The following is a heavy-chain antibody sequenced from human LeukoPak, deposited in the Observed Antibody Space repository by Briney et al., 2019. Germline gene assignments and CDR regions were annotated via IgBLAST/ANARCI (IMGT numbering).Heavy chain of an antibody. CDR1: GFTFSIYT. D-gene: IGHD6-13*01. CDR3: ARGYTSSWFVSYFDY. J-gene: IGHJ4*02. CDR2: ISYDGSSK. Sequence: GGSLRLPCAASGFTFSIYTIHWVRQAPGRGLEWVAVISYDGSSKFYADSVKGRFTISRDNSRNTLYLQMNSLRDEDTAVYYCARGYTSSWFVSYFDYWGQGTLVTVSS. V-gene: IGHV3-30-3*01.